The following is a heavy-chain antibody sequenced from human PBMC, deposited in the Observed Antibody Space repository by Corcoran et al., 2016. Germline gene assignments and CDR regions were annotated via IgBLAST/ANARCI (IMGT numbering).Heavy chain of an antibody. J-gene: IGHJ4*02. V-gene: IGHV1-3*01. CDR3: ARGRGRQLVYFDY. D-gene: IGHD6-6*01. CDR2: INAGNGNT. Sequence: QVQLVQSGAEVKKPGASVKVSCKASGYTFTSYAMHWVRQAPGQRLEWMGWINAGNGNTKYSQKFQGRVTITRDTSARTAYMELSSLRAEDTAVYYCARGRGRQLVYFDYWGQGTLVTVSS. CDR1: GYTFTSYA.